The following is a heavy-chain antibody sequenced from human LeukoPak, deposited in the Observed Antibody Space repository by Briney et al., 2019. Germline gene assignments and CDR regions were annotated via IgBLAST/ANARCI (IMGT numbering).Heavy chain of an antibody. Sequence: PSETLSLTCSVSGGSISSISYFWGWIRQPPGKGLEWIGTVYYTGLTYSNPSLKSRVTISIDTSKNQFFLKLMSVTAADTAFYYCAREMGHVLTEFDSWGQGTLVTVSS. D-gene: IGHD2-8*01. CDR3: AREMGHVLTEFDS. CDR1: GGSISSISYF. V-gene: IGHV4-39*07. J-gene: IGHJ4*02. CDR2: VYYTGLT.